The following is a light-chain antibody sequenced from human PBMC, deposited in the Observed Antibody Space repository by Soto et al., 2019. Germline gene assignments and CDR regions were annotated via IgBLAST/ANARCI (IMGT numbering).Light chain of an antibody. J-gene: IGKJ4*01. CDR3: QQYNKWTLT. CDR1: QSVSRN. V-gene: IGKV3-15*01. CDR2: GAS. Sequence: EIVMTQSPATLSVSPGERATLSCRASQSVSRNLAWYQQKPGQAPRLLIYGASTRATDIAARISGSGSGTEFPLTSGSLQSEDFAVYYCQQYNKWTLTFGGGTKVEIK.